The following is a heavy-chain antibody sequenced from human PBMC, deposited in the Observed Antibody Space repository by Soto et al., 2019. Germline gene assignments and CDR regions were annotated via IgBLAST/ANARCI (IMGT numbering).Heavy chain of an antibody. D-gene: IGHD1-26*01. V-gene: IGHV4-59*01. CDR1: GGSISAYY. CDR2: IYDSGSP. Sequence: SETLSLTCTISGGSISAYYWSWIRQPPGQALEWIGYIYDSGSPYYNPSLRSRVIISADTSKNQISLKLTPATAADTAVYYCARGVGSSPPRYWGRGTLVTVSS. J-gene: IGHJ4*02. CDR3: ARGVGSSPPRY.